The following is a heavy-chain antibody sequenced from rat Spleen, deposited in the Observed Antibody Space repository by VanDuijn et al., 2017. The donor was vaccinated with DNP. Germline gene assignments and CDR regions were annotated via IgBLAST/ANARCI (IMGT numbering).Heavy chain of an antibody. CDR1: GFTLSDYY. J-gene: IGHJ3*01. CDR2: INYDGGST. Sequence: EVQLVESGGGLVQPGSSLKLSCAASGFTLSDYYMAWVRQAPTKGLEWVAYINYDGGSTYSGDSVKGRFTISRDNAKRTQYLQMDSLRSEDTATYYCVTHPSWFGYWGPGTLVTVSS. CDR3: VTHPSWFGY. V-gene: IGHV5-7*01.